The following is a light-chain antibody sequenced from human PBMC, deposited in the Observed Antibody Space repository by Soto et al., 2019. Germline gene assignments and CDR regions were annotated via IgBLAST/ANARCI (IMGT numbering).Light chain of an antibody. J-gene: IGLJ3*02. Sequence: QSALTQPDSVSGSPGQSITISCTGTISDVGGYNYVSWYQQHPGKAPKLMIYEVSNRPSGVSNRFSGSKSGNTASLTISGLQAAYEADYYCSSYTSSSTWVFGGGTQLTVL. CDR3: SSYTSSSTWV. CDR2: EVS. V-gene: IGLV2-14*01. CDR1: ISDVGGYNY.